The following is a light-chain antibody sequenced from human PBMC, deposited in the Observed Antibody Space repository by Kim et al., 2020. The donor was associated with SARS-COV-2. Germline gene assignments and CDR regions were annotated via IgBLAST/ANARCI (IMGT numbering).Light chain of an antibody. V-gene: IGLV8-61*01. CDR3: VLYMGSAWV. Sequence: PGVTVTLPCGLSSGSVSASYYPRWYQQTPGQAPRTLIYSTNTRSSGVPDRFSGSILGNKAALTITGAQADDESDYYCVLYMGSAWVFGGGTKLTVL. CDR1: SGSVSASYY. J-gene: IGLJ3*02. CDR2: STN.